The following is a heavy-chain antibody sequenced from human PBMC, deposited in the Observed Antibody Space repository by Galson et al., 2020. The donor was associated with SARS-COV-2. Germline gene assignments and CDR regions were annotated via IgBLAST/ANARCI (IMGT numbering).Heavy chain of an antibody. CDR1: GFTFDDYA. V-gene: IGHV3-9*01. CDR3: AKDYDYYDSSGYFDY. CDR2: ISWNSGSI. D-gene: IGHD3-22*01. J-gene: IGHJ4*02. Sequence: TGGSLRLSCAASGFTFDDYAMHWVRQAPGKGLELVSGISWNSGSIGYADSVKGRFTISRDNAKNSLYLQMNSLRAEDTALYYCAKDYDYYDSSGYFDYWGQGTLVTVSS.